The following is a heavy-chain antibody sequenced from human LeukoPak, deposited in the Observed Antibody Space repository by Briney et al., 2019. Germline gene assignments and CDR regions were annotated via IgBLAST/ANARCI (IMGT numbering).Heavy chain of an antibody. CDR1: GGSISSSSYY. Sequence: PSETLSLTCSVSGGSISSSSYYWGWIRQPPGKGLEWIGSIYYSGSTYYNPSLKSRDTISVDTSKNQFSLKLSSVTAADTAVYYCASSQDYYYYYMDVWGKGTTVTISS. J-gene: IGHJ6*03. CDR2: IYYSGST. V-gene: IGHV4-39*01. CDR3: ASSQDYYYYYMDV.